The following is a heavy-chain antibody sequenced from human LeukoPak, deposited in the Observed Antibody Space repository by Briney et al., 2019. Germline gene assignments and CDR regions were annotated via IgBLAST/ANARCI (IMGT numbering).Heavy chain of an antibody. Sequence: SETLSLTCTVSGGSISSYYWSWIRQPPGKGLEWIGYIYYSGSTNYNLSLKSRVTISVDTSKNQFSLKLSSVTAADTAVYYCARTGRHTVTTVWFDPWGQGTLVTVSS. V-gene: IGHV4-59*01. D-gene: IGHD4-17*01. CDR1: GGSISSYY. J-gene: IGHJ5*02. CDR3: ARTGRHTVTTVWFDP. CDR2: IYYSGST.